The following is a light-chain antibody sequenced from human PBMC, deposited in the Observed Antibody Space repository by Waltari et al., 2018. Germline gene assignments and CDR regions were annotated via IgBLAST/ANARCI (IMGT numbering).Light chain of an antibody. CDR3: QQYYSIPRS. V-gene: IGKV4-1*01. CDR1: QSVLFSSNKENY. CDR2: WAS. J-gene: IGKJ2*03. Sequence: DIVMTQSPDSLAVSLRARATINCKSSQSVLFSSNKENYLAWYQQKPGQPPKLLIYWASTRESGVPDRFSGSGSGTDFTLTISSLQAEDVAVYYCQQYYSIPRSFGQGTKLEIK.